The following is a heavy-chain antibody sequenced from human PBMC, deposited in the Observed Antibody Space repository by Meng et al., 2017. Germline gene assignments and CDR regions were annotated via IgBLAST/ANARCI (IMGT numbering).Heavy chain of an antibody. CDR2: ISGDWSIP. V-gene: IGHV3-74*01. J-gene: IGHJ4*02. D-gene: IGHD1-1*01. CDR1: GFTFNNYW. Sequence: LGSWGRLVQPGGSLIPSFASSGFTFNNYWMHWVRQVPGKGLVWVSRISGDWSIPNSAASLTGRFPISRDNATSTLYLLLPSLRPEDTAVYYCLDEAPRSDYWGQGSLVTVSS. CDR3: LDEAPRSDY.